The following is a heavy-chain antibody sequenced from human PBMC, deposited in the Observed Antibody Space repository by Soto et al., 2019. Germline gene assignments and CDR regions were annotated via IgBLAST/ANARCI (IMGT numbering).Heavy chain of an antibody. CDR1: GGSISSSSYY. CDR3: ARRTKHCSGGSCYLDY. CDR2: IYYSGST. V-gene: IGHV4-39*01. D-gene: IGHD2-15*01. Sequence: QLQLQESGPGLVKPSETLSLTCTVSGGSISSSSYYWGWIRQPPGNGLEWNGSIYYSGSTYYNPSRKSRVTISVDTSKNQFSLKLSSVTAADTAVYYCARRTKHCSGGSCYLDYWGQGTLVTVSS. J-gene: IGHJ4*02.